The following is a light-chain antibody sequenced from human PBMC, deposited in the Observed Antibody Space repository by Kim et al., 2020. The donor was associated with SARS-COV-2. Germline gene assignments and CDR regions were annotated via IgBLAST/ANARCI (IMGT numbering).Light chain of an antibody. J-gene: IGKJ1*01. CDR3: QQYYSTPPT. Sequence: DIVMTQSPDSLAVSLGERATINCKSSQSVLYSSNNKNYLAWYQQKPGQPPKLLIYWASTRESRVPDRFSGSGSGTDFTLTISSLQAADVAVYYSQQYYSTPPTFGQGTKVDIK. CDR2: WAS. CDR1: QSVLYSSNNKNY. V-gene: IGKV4-1*01.